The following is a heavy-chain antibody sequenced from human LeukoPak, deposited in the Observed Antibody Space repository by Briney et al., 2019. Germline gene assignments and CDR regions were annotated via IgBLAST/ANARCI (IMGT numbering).Heavy chain of an antibody. V-gene: IGHV3-74*01. D-gene: IGHD1-20*01. CDR1: GFTFDDYA. CDR3: LRDLNWSLDQ. J-gene: IGHJ4*02. Sequence: GRSLRLSCAASGFTFDDYAMHWVRQAPGKGLVWVSRIKSDGITITYADSVKGRFTISRDNAKNTLYLQTNSLRAEDTAVYYCLRDLNWSLDQWGQGTLVTVSS. CDR2: IKSDGITI.